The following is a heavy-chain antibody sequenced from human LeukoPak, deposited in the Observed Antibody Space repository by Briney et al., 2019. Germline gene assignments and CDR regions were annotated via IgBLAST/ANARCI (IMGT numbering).Heavy chain of an antibody. Sequence: GGSLRPSCAASGFTFSSYAMSWVRQAPGKGLEWVSAISGSGGSTYYADSVKGRFTISRDNSKNTLYLQMNSLRAEDTAVYYCAKGRRIAVAYYFDYWGQGTLVTVSS. CDR2: ISGSGGST. CDR1: GFTFSSYA. J-gene: IGHJ4*02. CDR3: AKGRRIAVAYYFDY. V-gene: IGHV3-23*01. D-gene: IGHD6-19*01.